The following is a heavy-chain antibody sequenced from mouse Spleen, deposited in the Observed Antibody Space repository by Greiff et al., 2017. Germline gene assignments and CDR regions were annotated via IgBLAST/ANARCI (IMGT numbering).Heavy chain of an antibody. V-gene: IGHV1-39*01. D-gene: IGHD2-1*01. CDR2: INPNYGTT. J-gene: IGHJ3*01. CDR3: ARRDYDGPAWFAY. Sequence: EVKLMESGPELVQPGASVKISCKASGYSFTDYNMNWVKQSNGKSLEWIGVINPNYGTTSYNQKFKGKATLTVDQSSSTAYMQLNSLTSEDSAVYYCARRDYDGPAWFAYWGQGTLVTVSA. CDR1: GYSFTDYN.